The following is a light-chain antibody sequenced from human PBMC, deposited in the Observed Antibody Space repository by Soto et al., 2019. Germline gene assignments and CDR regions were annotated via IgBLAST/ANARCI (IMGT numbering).Light chain of an antibody. CDR3: LQDYYYPYT. V-gene: IGKV1-6*01. CDR1: QAIRND. Sequence: AIQMTQSPVSLSASVGDRVTITCRASQAIRNDLAWYQQKPGKAPKLLIYAASNLQSGVPSRFSGRGSGTDFTLTISSLQPEDFATYYCLQDYYYPYTFGQGTKLEIK. J-gene: IGKJ2*01. CDR2: AAS.